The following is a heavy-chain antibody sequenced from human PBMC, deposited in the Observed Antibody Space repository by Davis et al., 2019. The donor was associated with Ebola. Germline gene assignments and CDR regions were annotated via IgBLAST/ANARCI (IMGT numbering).Heavy chain of an antibody. Sequence: SETLFLTCTVSGGSISSSSYYWGWIRQPPGKGLEWIGSIYYSGSTYYNPSLKSRVTISVDTSQNQFSLKLSSVTAADTAVYYCARVDSGNYFLLDYWGQGTLVTVSS. D-gene: IGHD1-26*01. CDR1: GGSISSSSYY. CDR2: IYYSGST. J-gene: IGHJ4*02. CDR3: ARVDSGNYFLLDY. V-gene: IGHV4-39*01.